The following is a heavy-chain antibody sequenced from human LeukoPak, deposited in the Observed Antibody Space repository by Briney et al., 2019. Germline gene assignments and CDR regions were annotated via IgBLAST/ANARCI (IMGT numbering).Heavy chain of an antibody. V-gene: IGHV1-46*01. J-gene: IGHJ4*02. D-gene: IGHD5/OR15-5a*01. Sequence: TSVKVSCKASGYTFTIHFIHWVRQPPGQGLEWMGIIKPGGGTTTYAHKFQGRVTMTRDMSTNRGYLEVSRLRSENPAVYYCAREAGSTEYWGQGTLVTVSS. CDR3: AREAGSTEY. CDR1: GYTFTIHF. CDR2: IKPGGGTT.